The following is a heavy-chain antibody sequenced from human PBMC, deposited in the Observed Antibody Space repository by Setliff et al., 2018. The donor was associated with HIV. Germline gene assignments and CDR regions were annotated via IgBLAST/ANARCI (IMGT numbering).Heavy chain of an antibody. CDR2: IYHTGSS. J-gene: IGHJ5*02. CDR3: ARGTTPLGWFDP. V-gene: IGHV4-38-2*01. Sequence: PSETLSLTCDVSGFSISSRYYWGWIRQSPGKGLEWIGNIYHTGSSYYNPSLNDRATISLDTSKNQFSLKLTSVTAADTAVYYCARGTTPLGWFDPWGQGTLVTVSS. D-gene: IGHD2-2*01. CDR1: GFSISSRYY.